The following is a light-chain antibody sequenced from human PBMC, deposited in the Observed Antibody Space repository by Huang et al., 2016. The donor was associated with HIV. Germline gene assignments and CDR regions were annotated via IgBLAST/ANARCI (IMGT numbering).Light chain of an antibody. CDR3: QQYNTYLYT. Sequence: DIQMTQSPSTLSASVGDRVTITCRASQNINTWLAWYQQKPGKAPDLPIYRASSLQVGVPSRFTGSGSGTEFTLTITSLQPDDLGTYYCQQYNTYLYTFGQGTKLEI. J-gene: IGKJ2*01. CDR1: QNINTW. V-gene: IGKV1-5*03. CDR2: RAS.